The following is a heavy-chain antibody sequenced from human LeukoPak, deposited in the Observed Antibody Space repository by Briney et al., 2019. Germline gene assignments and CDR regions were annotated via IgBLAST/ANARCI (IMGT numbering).Heavy chain of an antibody. J-gene: IGHJ4*02. V-gene: IGHV4-61*02. CDR2: IFTTGNT. CDR1: GASISSGEYY. CDR3: GRLGSGTLGFDS. D-gene: IGHD1-7*01. Sequence: PSQTLSLTCTVSGASISSGEYYWSWIRQPAGRGLEWVGRIFTTGNTDYNASLESRVTISVDTSKNRFSLNLTSVTAADTAVYYCGRLGSGTLGFDSWGQGTLVTVSS.